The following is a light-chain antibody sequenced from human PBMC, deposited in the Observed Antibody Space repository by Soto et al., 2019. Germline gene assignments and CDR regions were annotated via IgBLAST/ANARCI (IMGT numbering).Light chain of an antibody. V-gene: IGKV3-11*01. CDR2: DAS. J-gene: IGKJ1*01. Sequence: EIVLTQSPATLSLSPGERATLSCRASQSVSSYLAWYQQKPGQAPRLLIYDASNRATGIPARFSGSGSGTDCTLTISSLEPEDFAVYYCQQRSNWPRTFGQGTKVEI. CDR3: QQRSNWPRT. CDR1: QSVSSY.